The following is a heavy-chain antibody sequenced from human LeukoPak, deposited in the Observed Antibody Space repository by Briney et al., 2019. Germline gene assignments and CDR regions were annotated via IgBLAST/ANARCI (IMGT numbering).Heavy chain of an antibody. V-gene: IGHV3-48*02. D-gene: IGHD6-19*01. CDR3: AKTSGWFLDY. CDR2: ISSGSSTI. Sequence: GGSLRLSCAVSGFTFSTYSMNWVRQAPGKGLEWLSYISSGSSTIYYADSVKGRFTISRDNAKNSLYLQMNSLRDEDTAVYYCAKTSGWFLDYWGQGTLVTVSS. CDR1: GFTFSTYS. J-gene: IGHJ4*02.